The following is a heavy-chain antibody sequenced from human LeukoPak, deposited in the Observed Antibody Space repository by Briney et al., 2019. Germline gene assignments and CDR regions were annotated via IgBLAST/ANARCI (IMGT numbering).Heavy chain of an antibody. D-gene: IGHD4-17*01. V-gene: IGHV4-4*07. CDR2: IYTSGST. CDR3: ARDTNDYGDIYYFDY. CDR1: GGSISSYY. J-gene: IGHJ4*02. Sequence: SETLSLTCTVSGGSISSYYWSWSRQPTGKGLEWIGRIYTSGSTNYKPSLKSRVTMSVDTSKNQFSLKLSSVTAADTAVYYCARDTNDYGDIYYFDYWGQGTLVTVSS.